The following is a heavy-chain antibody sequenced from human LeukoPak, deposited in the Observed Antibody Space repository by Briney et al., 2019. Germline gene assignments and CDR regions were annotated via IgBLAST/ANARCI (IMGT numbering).Heavy chain of an antibody. CDR1: GSTFSSYG. CDR2: IWYDGSNK. D-gene: IGHD3-22*01. CDR3: ARDRCDSSGYYGGDYYYGMDV. J-gene: IGHJ6*02. Sequence: GGPLRPSSASSGSTFSSYGMHWVRQAPDKGLEWVAVIWYDGSNKYYAGSGKGRFTIPRDNSKNTLYLQMNRLRAEDNAVYYWARDRCDSSGYYGGDYYYGMDVWGQGTTVTVSS. V-gene: IGHV3-33*01.